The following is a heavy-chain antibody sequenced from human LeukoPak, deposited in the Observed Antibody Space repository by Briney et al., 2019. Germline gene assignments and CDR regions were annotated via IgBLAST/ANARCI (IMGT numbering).Heavy chain of an antibody. D-gene: IGHD2-21*02. CDR2: INPNSGVT. CDR1: GYTFTSYG. V-gene: IGHV1-2*02. J-gene: IGHJ4*02. Sequence: GASVKVSCKASGYTFTSYGISWVRQAPGQGLEWMGWINPNSGVTNYAQKFQGRVTMTRDTSISTAYMELSRLRSDDTAVFYCARADCGGDCYSTSDLDYWGQGTLVTVSS. CDR3: ARADCGGDCYSTSDLDY.